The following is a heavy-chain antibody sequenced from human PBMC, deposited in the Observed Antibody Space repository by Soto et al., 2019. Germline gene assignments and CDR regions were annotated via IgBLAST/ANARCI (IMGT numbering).Heavy chain of an antibody. D-gene: IGHD5-18*01. V-gene: IGHV4-30-2*01. Sequence: SETLSLTCAVSGGSVSGAGYSWSWIRQPPGGGLEWIGYIYHSGTTYSQPSLKTRLTMSLDRSKNQFSLTLNSVTAADAAVYYCARGKSSGYKFGPRNFFYYGMDVWGPGTTVTVSS. CDR1: GGSVSGAGYS. CDR2: IYHSGTT. J-gene: IGHJ6*02. CDR3: ARGKSSGYKFGPRNFFYYGMDV.